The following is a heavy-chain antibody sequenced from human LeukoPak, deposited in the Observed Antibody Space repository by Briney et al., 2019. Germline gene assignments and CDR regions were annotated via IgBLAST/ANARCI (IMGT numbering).Heavy chain of an antibody. CDR2: INPSNGDT. Sequence: ASVKVSCKASGYTFTGYYIHWVRQAPGQGLEWMGRINPSNGDTKYAQKFRGRVTMTRDTYMTTAYMELNRLRFDDTAVYYCARVVYCSGGSCFSNWFDPWGQGTLVTVSS. V-gene: IGHV1-2*06. CDR3: ARVVYCSGGSCFSNWFDP. D-gene: IGHD2-15*01. J-gene: IGHJ5*02. CDR1: GYTFTGYY.